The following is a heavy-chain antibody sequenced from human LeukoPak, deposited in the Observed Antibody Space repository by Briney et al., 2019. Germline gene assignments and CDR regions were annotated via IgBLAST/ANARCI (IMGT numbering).Heavy chain of an antibody. J-gene: IGHJ4*02. Sequence: GGSLRLSCAASGFTFSSYAMHWVRQAPGKGLEWVAVISYDGSNKYYADSVKGRFTISRDNSKNTLYLQMNSLRAEDTAVYYCAREGAGFPFDYWGQGTLVTVSS. CDR3: AREGAGFPFDY. CDR1: GFTFSSYA. D-gene: IGHD3-10*01. V-gene: IGHV3-30-3*01. CDR2: ISYDGSNK.